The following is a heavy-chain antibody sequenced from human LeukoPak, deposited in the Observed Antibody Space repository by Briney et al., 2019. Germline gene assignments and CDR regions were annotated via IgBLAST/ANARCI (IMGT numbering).Heavy chain of an antibody. CDR2: ISYDGSNK. V-gene: IGHV3-30*18. J-gene: IGHJ4*02. CDR3: AKGAQVTIFGHFDY. D-gene: IGHD3-3*01. Sequence: GGSLRLSCAASGFTFSSYGMHWVRQAPGKGLEWVAVISYDGSNKYYADSVKGRFTISRDNSKDTLYLQVNSLRAEDTAVYYCAKGAQVTIFGHFDYWGQGILVTVSS. CDR1: GFTFSSYG.